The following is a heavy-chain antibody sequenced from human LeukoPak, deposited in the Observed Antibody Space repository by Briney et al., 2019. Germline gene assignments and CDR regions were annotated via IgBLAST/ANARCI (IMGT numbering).Heavy chain of an antibody. D-gene: IGHD6-6*01. V-gene: IGHV3-30-3*01. J-gene: IGHJ4*02. CDR3: AREGYSSSLLFDY. CDR2: ISYDGSNK. Sequence: GRSLRLSCAASGFTFSSYAMHWVRQAPGKGLEWVAVISYDGSNKYYADSVKGRFTISRDNSKNTLYLQMNSLRAEDTAVYYCAREGYSSSLLFDYWGQGTLVTVSS. CDR1: GFTFSSYA.